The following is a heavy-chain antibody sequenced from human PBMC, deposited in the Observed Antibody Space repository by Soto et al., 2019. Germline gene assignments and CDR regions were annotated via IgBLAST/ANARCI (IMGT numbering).Heavy chain of an antibody. Sequence: RLSCAASGFTFSSYAMSWVRQAPGKGLEWVSAISGSGGSTYYADSVKGRFTISRDNSKNTLYLQMNSLRAEDTAVYYCAKQTMAYYDFWSGPFDYWGQGTRVTVSS. CDR2: ISGSGGST. J-gene: IGHJ4*02. V-gene: IGHV3-23*01. CDR1: GFTFSSYA. D-gene: IGHD3-3*01. CDR3: AKQTMAYYDFWSGPFDY.